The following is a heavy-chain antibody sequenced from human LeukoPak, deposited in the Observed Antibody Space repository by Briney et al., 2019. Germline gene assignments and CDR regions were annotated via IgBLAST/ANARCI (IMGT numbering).Heavy chain of an antibody. J-gene: IGHJ4*02. CDR3: ANEIRPNDY. V-gene: IGHV3-23*01. CDR1: EFDFSSHA. CDR2: ISISGSKT. D-gene: IGHD4-17*01. Sequence: GGSLRLSCAASEFDFSSHAMAWVRQAPGKGLEWVSAISISGSKTYYADSVRGRFTISRDNSKNTLYLQMNSLRAEDTAVYYCANEIRPNDYWGQGTQVTVSS.